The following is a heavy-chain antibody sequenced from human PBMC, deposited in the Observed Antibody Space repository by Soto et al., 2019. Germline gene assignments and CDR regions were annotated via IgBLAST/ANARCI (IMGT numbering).Heavy chain of an antibody. V-gene: IGHV4-4*02. J-gene: IGHJ6*02. CDR2: IYDSGTT. CDR1: GDSISNNNC. D-gene: IGHD3-3*01. Sequence: SETLSLTCAVSGDSISNNNCWNWVRQPPGKGLEWIGEIYDSGTTNDNPTLKSRVTMSVDKSKNQFSLRLSSLTAADTAVYYCARRRITTFGVVITGYGMDVWGQGTTVTVSS. CDR3: ARRRITTFGVVITGYGMDV.